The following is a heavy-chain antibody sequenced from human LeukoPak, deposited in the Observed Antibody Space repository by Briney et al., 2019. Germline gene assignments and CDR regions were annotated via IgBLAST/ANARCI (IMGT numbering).Heavy chain of an antibody. CDR1: GFTVSSNY. J-gene: IGHJ4*02. D-gene: IGHD3-10*01. CDR3: ARDRSSYYATGCYDY. V-gene: IGHV4-38-2*02. CDR2: IYHSGRT. Sequence: GSLRLSCAASGFTVSSNYMSWVRQAPGKGLEWIGIIYHSGRTYYNPSLKSRVPISVDTSKNQFSLKLSSVTAADTAVYYCARDRSSYYATGCYDYWGQGTLVTVSS.